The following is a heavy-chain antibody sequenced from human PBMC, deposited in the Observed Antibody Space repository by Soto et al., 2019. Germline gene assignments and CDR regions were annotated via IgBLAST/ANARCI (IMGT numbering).Heavy chain of an antibody. J-gene: IGHJ5*02. Sequence: QVRLQQWGAGLLRPSETLSLTCGLYGGSFSPYYWSWIRQPPGRGLEWIGEINHIGSTNYNPSLKSRVSISVDTSKNQFSLNLSSVTAADSAVYYCARVTDNITIFGVLSLHFDPWGQGSLVTVSS. CDR3: ARVTDNITIFGVLSLHFDP. V-gene: IGHV4-34*01. D-gene: IGHD3-3*01. CDR2: INHIGST. CDR1: GGSFSPYY.